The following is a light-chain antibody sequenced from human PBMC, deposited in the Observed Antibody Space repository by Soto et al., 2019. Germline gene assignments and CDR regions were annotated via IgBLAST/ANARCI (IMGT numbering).Light chain of an antibody. CDR2: KIS. CDR3: QVWDSNTVDV. J-gene: IGLJ1*01. Sequence: SYELTQPLSVSVALGQTATITCGGNNIGAKNVHWYQQKPGQAPVLVIYKISNRPSGIPERFSGSNSGNTATLTISRAQAGDEADYYCQVWDSNTVDVFGTGTKVTVL. CDR1: NIGAKN. V-gene: IGLV3-9*01.